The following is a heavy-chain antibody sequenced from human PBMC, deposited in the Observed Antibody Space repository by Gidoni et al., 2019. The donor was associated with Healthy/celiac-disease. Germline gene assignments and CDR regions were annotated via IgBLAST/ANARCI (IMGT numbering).Heavy chain of an antibody. D-gene: IGHD7-27*01. CDR2: TYSIGSP. Sequence: QVQLQESGPGLVKPSQTLSLTCTVSGGSISSVGYSWSWFRQHPGKGLEWIGYTYSIGSPYYNPSLKSRVNISVDTSKNQFSLKLSFVTAADKAVYYCARERTGESPGEFDYWGQGTLVTVSS. CDR1: GGSISSVGYS. CDR3: ARERTGESPGEFDY. V-gene: IGHV4-31*03. J-gene: IGHJ4*02.